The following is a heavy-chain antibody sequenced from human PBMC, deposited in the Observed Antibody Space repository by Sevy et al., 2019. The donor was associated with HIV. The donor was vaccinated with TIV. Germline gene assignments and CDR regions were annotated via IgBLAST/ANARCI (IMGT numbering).Heavy chain of an antibody. D-gene: IGHD3-10*01. V-gene: IGHV3-23*01. J-gene: IGHJ1*01. CDR2: ISSSGGST. CDR3: ATLRGGLYGSGYFQN. Sequence: GGSLRLSCAASVFTFSAYAMSWVRQAPGKGLEWVSCISSSGGSTYYADSVKGRYIISRDTSKNTLYLQMNSLRAEDTAVYYCATLRGGLYGSGYFQNWGQGTQVTVSS. CDR1: VFTFSAYA.